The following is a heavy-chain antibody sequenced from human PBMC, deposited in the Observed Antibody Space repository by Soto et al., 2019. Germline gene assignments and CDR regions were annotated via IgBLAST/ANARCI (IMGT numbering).Heavy chain of an antibody. J-gene: IGHJ3*01. V-gene: IGHV3-33*01. CDR1: GFTFSTYG. CDR2: IWYDGSNK. Sequence: QVQLVQSGGGEAQPGRSLKVSCAAAGFTFSTYGIHWVRQAPGKGLEWLAVIWYDGSNKFFADSVKGRFNIARENSKKTAYLQVNSMRADDTAVYFCARDSWENSAFDVWGQGTMVTVSS. CDR3: ARDSWENSAFDV. D-gene: IGHD1-26*01.